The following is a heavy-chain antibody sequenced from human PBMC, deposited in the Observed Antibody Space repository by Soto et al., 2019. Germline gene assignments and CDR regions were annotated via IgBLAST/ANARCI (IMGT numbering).Heavy chain of an antibody. V-gene: IGHV3-23*01. CDR3: AKEASYSRSWFRPDAFDI. J-gene: IGHJ3*02. CDR2: ISGSGGRT. Sequence: GGSLTLACAASGCTFSSYAMSWVRQAPGKGLEWVSAISGSGGRTYYAHSVKGRFTITRDKSKNTLYLQMNSLRAEDTAVYYCAKEASYSRSWFRPDAFDIWGQGTMVTVSS. CDR1: GCTFSSYA. D-gene: IGHD6-13*01.